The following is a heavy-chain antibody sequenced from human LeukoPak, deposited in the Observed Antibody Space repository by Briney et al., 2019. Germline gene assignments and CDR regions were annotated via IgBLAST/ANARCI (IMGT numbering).Heavy chain of an antibody. J-gene: IGHJ6*03. CDR1: GFTVSSNY. Sequence: PGGSLRLSCAASGFTVSSNYMSWVRQAPGKGLEWVSVIYSGGSTYYADSVKGRFTISRDNSKNTLYLQMNSLRAEDTAVYYCARVTSRYYYMDVWGKGTTVTVSS. D-gene: IGHD2-2*01. CDR2: IYSGGST. V-gene: IGHV3-53*01. CDR3: ARVTSRYYYMDV.